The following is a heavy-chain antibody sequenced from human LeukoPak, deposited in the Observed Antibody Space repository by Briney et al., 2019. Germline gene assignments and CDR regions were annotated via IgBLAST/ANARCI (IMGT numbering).Heavy chain of an antibody. J-gene: IGHJ4*02. CDR3: AKEAFITMVRGVPGD. Sequence: GGSLRLSCAASGFTSSNYGMHWVRQAPGKGLEWVAFIRYDGSNKYYADSVKGRFTISRDNSKNTLYLQMNSLRAEDTAVYYCAKEAFITMVRGVPGDWGQGTLVTVSS. D-gene: IGHD3-10*01. V-gene: IGHV3-30*02. CDR2: IRYDGSNK. CDR1: GFTSSNYG.